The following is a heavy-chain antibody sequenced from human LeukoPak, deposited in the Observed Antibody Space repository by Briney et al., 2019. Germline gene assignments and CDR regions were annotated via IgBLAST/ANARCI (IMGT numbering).Heavy chain of an antibody. Sequence: GASVKVSCKASGYSISNYDINWVRQAPGQGLEWMGWISAYNGNTNYAQKLQGRVTMTTDTSTSTAYMELRSLRSDDTAVYYCARRDYYFDYWGQGTLVTVSS. D-gene: IGHD5-24*01. J-gene: IGHJ4*02. CDR3: ARRDYYFDY. CDR2: ISAYNGNT. CDR1: GYSISNYD. V-gene: IGHV1-18*01.